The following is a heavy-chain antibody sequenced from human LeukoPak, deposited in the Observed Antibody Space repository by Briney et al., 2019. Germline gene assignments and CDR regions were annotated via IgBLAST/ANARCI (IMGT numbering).Heavy chain of an antibody. D-gene: IGHD3-10*01. CDR2: IYYSGST. CDR1: GGSISSGDYY. CDR3: ARDRGVVRGVHNWFDP. J-gene: IGHJ5*02. V-gene: IGHV4-30-4*01. Sequence: SEPLSLTCTVSGGSISSGDYYWSWIRQPPGKGLEWIGYIYYSGSTYYNPSLKSRVTISVDTSKNQFSLKLSSVTAADTAVYYCARDRGVVRGVHNWFDPWGQGTLVTVSS.